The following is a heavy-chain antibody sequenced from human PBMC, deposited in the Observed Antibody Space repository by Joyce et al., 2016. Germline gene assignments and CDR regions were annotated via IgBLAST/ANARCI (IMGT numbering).Heavy chain of an antibody. J-gene: IGHJ4*02. CDR1: GDSIGTYY. Sequence: QVQLQESGPGLVQPSETLSLTCTVSGDSIGTYYWNWIRQPPGKGLEWIVYIFYTGSTNYNPSLKSRVTMSVDMSKNQFSLNLNSVTAADTAVYYCARVGSSWSFGYWGQGTLVTVSS. D-gene: IGHD6-13*01. CDR3: ARVGSSWSFGY. CDR2: IFYTGST. V-gene: IGHV4-59*01.